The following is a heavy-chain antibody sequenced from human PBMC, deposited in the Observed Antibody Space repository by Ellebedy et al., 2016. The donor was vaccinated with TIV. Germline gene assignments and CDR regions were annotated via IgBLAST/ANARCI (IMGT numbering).Heavy chain of an antibody. V-gene: IGHV4-38-2*02. CDR3: ARVAMIVVVTIDY. J-gene: IGHJ4*02. D-gene: IGHD3-22*01. CDR1: GYSISSGYY. CDR2: IYYSGST. Sequence: SETLSLXCTVSGYSISSGYYWGWIRQPPGKGLEWIGSIYYSGSTYYNPSLKSRVTISVDTSKNQFSLKLSSVIAADTAVYYCARVAMIVVVTIDYWGQGTLVTVSS.